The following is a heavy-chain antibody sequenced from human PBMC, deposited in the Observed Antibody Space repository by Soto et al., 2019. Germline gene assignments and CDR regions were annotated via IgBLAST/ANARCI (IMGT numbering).Heavy chain of an antibody. V-gene: IGHV3-23*01. CDR2: ISGSGGST. CDR3: AKDFSAITRKVVGAFDI. Sequence: EVQLLESGGGLVQPGGSMRLSCAASGFTFSSYAMSWVRQAPGKGLEWVSAISGSGGSTYYADSVKGRFTISRDNSKNTLYLQRNSLRAEDTAVYYCAKDFSAITRKVVGAFDIWGQGTMVTVSS. CDR1: GFTFSSYA. J-gene: IGHJ3*02. D-gene: IGHD1-20*01.